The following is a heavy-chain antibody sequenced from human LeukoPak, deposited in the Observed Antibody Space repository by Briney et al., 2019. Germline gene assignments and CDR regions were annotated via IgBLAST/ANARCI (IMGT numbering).Heavy chain of an antibody. Sequence: SETLSLTCTVSGGSISSSSYYWGWIRQPPGKGLEWIGSSHQSASTYYNPSLKSRVTISVDTSKNQFSLKASSVTAADTAVYYCARLQQDRGSTWYAEYYYYIDVWGKGTTVTVSS. CDR1: GGSISSSSYY. V-gene: IGHV4-39*07. D-gene: IGHD6-13*01. J-gene: IGHJ6*03. CDR2: SHQSAST. CDR3: ARLQQDRGSTWYAEYYYYIDV.